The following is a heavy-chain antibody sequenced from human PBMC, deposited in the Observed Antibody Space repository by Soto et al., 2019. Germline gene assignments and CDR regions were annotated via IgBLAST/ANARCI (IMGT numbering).Heavy chain of an antibody. CDR3: ARIKSLVPDYGMDV. CDR2: IYPGDSDT. CDR1: GDSFTSYW. Sequence: GESLKISCKGFGDSFTSYWIGWVRQMPGKGLECMGIIYPGDSDTRYSPSFQGQVTISADKSTSSAYLQWSSLKASDTAMYYCARIKSLVPDYGMDVWGQGTTVTVSS. J-gene: IGHJ6*02. D-gene: IGHD3-16*01. V-gene: IGHV5-51*01.